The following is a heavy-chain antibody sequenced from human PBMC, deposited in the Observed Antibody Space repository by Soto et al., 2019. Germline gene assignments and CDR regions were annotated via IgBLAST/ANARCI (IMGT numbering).Heavy chain of an antibody. CDR1: GGSISGYS. CDR2: IHYTGGT. J-gene: IGHJ4*02. CDR3: ARRTKLGTAWYPDC. D-gene: IGHD6-19*01. Sequence: QVHLQESGPGLVKPSETLSLTCAVSGGSISGYSWSWILQPPGKGLEWIGTIHYTGGTNYNPSLKSRLTISLDTSKIQTSLQLTSVTAADTAIYYCARRTKLGTAWYPDCWGQGTRVTVSS. V-gene: IGHV4-59*08.